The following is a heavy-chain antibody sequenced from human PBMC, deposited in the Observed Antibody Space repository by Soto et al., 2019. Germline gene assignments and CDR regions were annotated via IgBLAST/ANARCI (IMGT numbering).Heavy chain of an antibody. CDR3: GRYGGDPTWVFNI. J-gene: IGHJ3*02. D-gene: IGHD2-21*01. CDR1: DGSVSSGSYY. CDR2: IYYSGST. Sequence: PSETLSLTCTVSDGSVSSGSYYWNWIRQPPGKGLEWIGFIYYSGSTHYNPSLQSRVTISVDTSRNQFSLRLSSVTAADTAIYYWGRYGGDPTWVFNIGAQGKMVTVSS. V-gene: IGHV4-61*01.